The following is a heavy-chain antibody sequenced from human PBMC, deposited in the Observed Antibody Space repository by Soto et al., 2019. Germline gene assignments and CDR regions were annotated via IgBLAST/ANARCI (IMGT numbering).Heavy chain of an antibody. CDR2: IYYSGST. CDR3: ARGGWKLFDY. J-gene: IGHJ4*02. CDR1: GGSISSYY. V-gene: IGHV4-59*01. Sequence: PSETLYLTCTVSGGSISSYYWSWIRQPPGKGLEWIGYIYYSGSTNYNPSLKSRVTISVDTSKNQFSLKLSSVTAADTAVYYCARGGWKLFDYWGQGTLVTVSS. D-gene: IGHD6-19*01.